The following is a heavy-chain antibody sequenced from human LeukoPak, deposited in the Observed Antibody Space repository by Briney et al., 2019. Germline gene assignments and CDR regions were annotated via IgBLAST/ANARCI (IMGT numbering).Heavy chain of an antibody. CDR2: ISGTGSST. Sequence: GGSLRLSCAASGFTFSNYGVSWVRQAPGKGLEWVSSISGTGSSTFYADSVKGRSTISRDNSKNTLYLQMNSLRAEDTAVYYCARSGLSRFGFWGQGTLVTVSS. CDR3: ARSGLSRFGF. V-gene: IGHV3-23*01. J-gene: IGHJ4*02. CDR1: GFTFSNYG. D-gene: IGHD2/OR15-2a*01.